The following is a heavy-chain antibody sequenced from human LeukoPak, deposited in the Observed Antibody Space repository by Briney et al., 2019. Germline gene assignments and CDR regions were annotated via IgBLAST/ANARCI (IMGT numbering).Heavy chain of an antibody. CDR1: GFTFSSYA. Sequence: SGGSLRLSCAASGFTFSSYAMHWVRQAPGKGLEWVAVISYDGSNKYYADSVKGRFTISRDNSKNTLYLQMNSLRAEDTAVYYCARDGLGSGYDALDYWGQGTLVTVSS. J-gene: IGHJ4*02. CDR2: ISYDGSNK. V-gene: IGHV3-30*04. D-gene: IGHD5-12*01. CDR3: ARDGLGSGYDALDY.